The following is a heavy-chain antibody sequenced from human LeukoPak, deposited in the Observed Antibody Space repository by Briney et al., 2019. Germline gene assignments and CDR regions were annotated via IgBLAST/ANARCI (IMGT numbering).Heavy chain of an antibody. V-gene: IGHV3-7*01. CDR2: IKQDGSEK. CDR1: GFTFSSYW. Sequence: PGGSLRLSCAASGFTFSSYWMSWVRQAPGKGLEWVANIKQDGSEKYYVDSVKGRFTISRDNAKNSLYLQMNSLRAEDTAVYYCARVWQQLVHPFDYWGQGTLVTVSS. CDR3: ARVWQQLVHPFDY. D-gene: IGHD6-13*01. J-gene: IGHJ4*02.